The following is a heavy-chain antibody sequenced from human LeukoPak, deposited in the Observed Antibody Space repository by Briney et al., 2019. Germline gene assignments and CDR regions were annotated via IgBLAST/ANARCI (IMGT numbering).Heavy chain of an antibody. D-gene: IGHD2-15*01. Sequence: SETLSLTCTVSGXSIGSYYGSWIRQPPGKGLEWIGYIYYSGSTNYNPSLKSRVTISVDTSKNQFSLKLTSVTAADTAVYYCARYYCSGGSCYHPGFDYWGQGTLVTVSS. CDR1: GXSIGSYY. CDR3: ARYYCSGGSCYHPGFDY. J-gene: IGHJ4*02. CDR2: IYYSGST. V-gene: IGHV4-59*08.